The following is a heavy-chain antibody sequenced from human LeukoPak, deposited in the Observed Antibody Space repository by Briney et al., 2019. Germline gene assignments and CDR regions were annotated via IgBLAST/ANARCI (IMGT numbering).Heavy chain of an antibody. J-gene: IGHJ4*02. CDR2: ISSSTGYT. CDR1: GFTFSDYY. Sequence: GGSLRLSCAASGFTFSDYYMSWLRQAPGRRLEWISYISSSTGYTSYAHSVKGRFTISRDNAKNSLYLQMNSLRAEDTAVYCCARDESVGATLDYWGQGTLVTVSS. V-gene: IGHV3-11*05. CDR3: ARDESVGATLDY. D-gene: IGHD1-26*01.